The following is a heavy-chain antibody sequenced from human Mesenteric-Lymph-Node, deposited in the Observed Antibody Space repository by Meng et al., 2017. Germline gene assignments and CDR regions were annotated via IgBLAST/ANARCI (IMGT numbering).Heavy chain of an antibody. V-gene: IGHV1-69*06. CDR2: IIPIFGTA. J-gene: IGHJ4*02. Sequence: SVKVSCKASGGTFSSYAISWVRQAPGQGLEWMGGIIPIFGTANYAQKFQGRVTITADKSTSTAYMELSSLRSEDTAVYYCARDVCSGGSCYADYWGQGTLVTVSS. CDR1: GGTFSSYA. D-gene: IGHD2-15*01. CDR3: ARDVCSGGSCYADY.